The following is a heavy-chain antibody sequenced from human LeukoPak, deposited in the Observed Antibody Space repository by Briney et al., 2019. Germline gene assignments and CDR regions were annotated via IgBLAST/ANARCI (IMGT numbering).Heavy chain of an antibody. V-gene: IGHV1-46*01. J-gene: IGHJ6*03. D-gene: IGHD3-9*01. CDR1: GYTFTGYY. CDR2: INPSGGST. Sequence: ASVKVSCKASGYTFTGYYMHWVRQAPGQGLEWMGIINPSGGSTSYAQKFQGRVTMTRDTSTSTVYMELSSLRSEDTAVYYCARGRGDILTGSSYYMDVWGKGTTVTISS. CDR3: ARGRGDILTGSSYYMDV.